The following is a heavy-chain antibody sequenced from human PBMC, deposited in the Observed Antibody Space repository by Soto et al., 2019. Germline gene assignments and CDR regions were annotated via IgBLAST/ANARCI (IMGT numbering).Heavy chain of an antibody. Sequence: PGGSLRLSCAASGFTFSGYNMNWVRQAPGKGLEWVSYISSSSGTIYYADSVKGRFTISRDNAKSSLFLQMNSLRDEDTAVYYCARGLPRYCSGGSCYLDSIWGQGTLVTGSA. J-gene: IGHJ4*02. V-gene: IGHV3-48*02. D-gene: IGHD2-15*01. CDR2: ISSSSGTI. CDR1: GFTFSGYN. CDR3: ARGLPRYCSGGSCYLDSI.